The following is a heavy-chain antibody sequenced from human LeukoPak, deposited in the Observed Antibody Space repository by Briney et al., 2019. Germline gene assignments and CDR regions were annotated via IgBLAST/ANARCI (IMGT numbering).Heavy chain of an antibody. J-gene: IGHJ5*02. CDR3: ARVGSSTTWYQGFDP. Sequence: PGGSLRLSCSASGFTFSTFAMSWVRQAPGKGLEWVSSISTSGTVTYYADSMKGRFTISRDNSKNTVHLQMNSLRAEDTAIYFCARVGSSTTWYQGFDPWGQGTLVTVPS. V-gene: IGHV3-23*01. D-gene: IGHD2-2*01. CDR2: ISTSGTVT. CDR1: GFTFSTFA.